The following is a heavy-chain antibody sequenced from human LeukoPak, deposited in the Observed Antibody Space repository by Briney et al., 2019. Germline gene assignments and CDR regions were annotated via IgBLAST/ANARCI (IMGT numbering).Heavy chain of an antibody. CDR1: DYSISSGYY. CDR2: IYQSGIT. CDR3: TREVGYCSSISCQNWFDP. V-gene: IGHV4-38-2*02. D-gene: IGHD2-2*01. Sequence: SETLSLTCAVSDYSISSGYYWGWIWQSPGKGLEWIGNIYQSGITNYNPSLQSRVTISIDTSKNQFSLKLNSVTAADTAVYYCTREVGYCSSISCQNWFDPWGQGTLVTVSS. J-gene: IGHJ5*02.